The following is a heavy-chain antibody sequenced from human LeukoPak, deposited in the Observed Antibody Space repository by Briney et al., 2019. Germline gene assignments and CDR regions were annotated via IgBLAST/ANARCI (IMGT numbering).Heavy chain of an antibody. D-gene: IGHD6-19*01. V-gene: IGHV4-59*01. CDR3: AREGGGSGWNYFDY. J-gene: IGHJ4*02. CDR1: GGSISSYY. CDR2: IYYSGST. Sequence: PSETLSLTCTVSGGSISSYYWSWIRQPPGKGLEWIGYIYYSGSTNYNPSLKSRVTISVDTSKNQFSLKLSSVTAADTAVYYCAREGGGSGWNYFDYWGQGTLVTVSS.